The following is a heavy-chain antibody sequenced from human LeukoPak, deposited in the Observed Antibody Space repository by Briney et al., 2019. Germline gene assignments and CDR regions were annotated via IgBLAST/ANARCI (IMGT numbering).Heavy chain of an antibody. Sequence: PGGSLRLSCAASGFTFSNYWMLWVRQAPGMGLVWVSRIRSDGSDTTYADSVKGRFTISRDNAKSTLYLQMNSLRAEDTAVYYCANPAGGAYGSGSFISHPIYRWGQGTLVTVSS. V-gene: IGHV3-74*01. CDR2: IRSDGSDT. D-gene: IGHD3-10*01. J-gene: IGHJ4*02. CDR3: ANPAGGAYGSGSFISHPIYR. CDR1: GFTFSNYW.